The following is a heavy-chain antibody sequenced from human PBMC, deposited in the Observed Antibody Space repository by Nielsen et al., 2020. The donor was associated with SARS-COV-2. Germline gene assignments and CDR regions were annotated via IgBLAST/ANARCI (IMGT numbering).Heavy chain of an antibody. Sequence: GESLKISCAASGFTFSSYAMSWVRQAPGKGLEWVSAISGSGGSTYYADSVKGRFTISRDNSKNTLYLQMNSLRAEDTAVYYCAKVGVATMVYWGQGTLVTVSS. CDR3: AKVGVATMVY. D-gene: IGHD5-12*01. J-gene: IGHJ4*02. CDR1: GFTFSSYA. V-gene: IGHV3-23*01. CDR2: ISGSGGST.